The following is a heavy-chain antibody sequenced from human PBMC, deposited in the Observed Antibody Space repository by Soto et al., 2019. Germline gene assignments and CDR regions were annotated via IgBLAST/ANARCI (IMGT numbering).Heavy chain of an antibody. CDR2: TYYKSKWYN. J-gene: IGHJ6*02. CDR1: GDSVSSNSAA. Sequence: SQTLSLTCAISGDSVSSNSAAWNWIRQSPSRGLEWLGRTYYKSKWYNDYAVSVKSRITINPDTSKNQFSLQLNSVTPEDTAVHYCASSRYCTNGVCYSDYYYYGMDVWGQGTTVTVSS. D-gene: IGHD2-8*01. V-gene: IGHV6-1*01. CDR3: ASSRYCTNGVCYSDYYYYGMDV.